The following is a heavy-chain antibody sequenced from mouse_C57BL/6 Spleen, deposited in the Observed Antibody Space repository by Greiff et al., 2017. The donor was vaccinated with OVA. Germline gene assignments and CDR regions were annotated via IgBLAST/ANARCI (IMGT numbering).Heavy chain of an antibody. Sequence: VQLQQPGAELVKPGASVKMSCKASGYTFTSYWITWVKQRPGQGLEWIGDIYPGSGSTNYNEKFKSKATLTVDTSSSTAYMQLSSLTSEDSAVYYCARVGNFLYYAMDYWGQGTSVTVSS. V-gene: IGHV1-55*01. J-gene: IGHJ4*01. CDR2: IYPGSGST. CDR3: ARVGNFLYYAMDY. CDR1: GYTFTSYW.